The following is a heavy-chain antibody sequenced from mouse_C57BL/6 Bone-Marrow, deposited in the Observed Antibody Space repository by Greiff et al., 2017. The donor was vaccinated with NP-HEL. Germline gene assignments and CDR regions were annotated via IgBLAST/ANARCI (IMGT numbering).Heavy chain of an antibody. CDR2: INPNYGTT. D-gene: IGHD1-1*01. CDR1: GYSFTDYN. V-gene: IGHV1-39*01. CDR3: ARRLYDGSSRGFAD. Sequence: VQLKQSGPELVKPGASVKISCKASGYSFTDYNMNWVKQSNGQSLEWIGVINPNYGTTSYNQKFKGKATLTVDQSSSTAYMQLNSLTSEDSEVYDWARRLYDGSSRGFADWGQGTLVTVSA. J-gene: IGHJ3*01.